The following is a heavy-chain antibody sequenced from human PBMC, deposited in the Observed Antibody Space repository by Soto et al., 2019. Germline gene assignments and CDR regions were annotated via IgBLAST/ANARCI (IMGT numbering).Heavy chain of an antibody. CDR3: AKVSGRYCNSTSCRTYKDACDI. Sequence: GSPWPSRRSAGCPFTCYAMSWVRQATGKGQEWVSAISGSGGTRYYADSVKCRFTISRDNSKNTLYLQMNSLRAEDTAVFYCAKVSGRYCNSTSCRTYKDACDIWGQGTMVTVSS. J-gene: IGHJ3*02. CDR1: GCPFTCYA. V-gene: IGHV3-23*01. D-gene: IGHD2-2*01. CDR2: ISGSGGTR.